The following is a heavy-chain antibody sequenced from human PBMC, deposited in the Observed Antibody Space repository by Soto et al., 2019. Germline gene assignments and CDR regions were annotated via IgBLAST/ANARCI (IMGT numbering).Heavy chain of an antibody. CDR3: ARGTSGQISDYLDY. D-gene: IGHD2-15*01. CDR1: GRTFSNYG. CDR2: IIPIFGTP. V-gene: IGHV1-69*06. J-gene: IGHJ4*02. Sequence: QVQLVQSGAEVKNPGSSVRVSCKASGRTFSNYGISWVRQAPGQGLEWMGGIIPIFGTPKYAQKFQGKVTITADTSTTTVYMDLSSLRSEDTAVYYCARGTSGQISDYLDYWGQGPLVTVSS.